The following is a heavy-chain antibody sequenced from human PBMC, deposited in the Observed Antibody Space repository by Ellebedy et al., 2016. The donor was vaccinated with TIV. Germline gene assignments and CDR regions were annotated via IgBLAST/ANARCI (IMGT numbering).Heavy chain of an antibody. Sequence: ASVKVSCKVSGYTLTELSMHWLRQAPGKGLEWMGGFHPEDGKTIYPQKFQGRISMTKDTSTDTIYMELRSLRSADTALYYCASGAATERPDYAFKMWGQGTVVTVS. CDR1: GYTLTELS. D-gene: IGHD3-10*01. CDR3: ASGAATERPDYAFKM. V-gene: IGHV1-24*01. CDR2: FHPEDGKT. J-gene: IGHJ3*02.